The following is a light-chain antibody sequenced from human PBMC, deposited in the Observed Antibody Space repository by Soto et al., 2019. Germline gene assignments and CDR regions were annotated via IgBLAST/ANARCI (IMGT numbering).Light chain of an antibody. CDR1: QTINNRY. CDR3: QHFYSSPGYT. V-gene: IGKV3-20*01. J-gene: IGKJ3*01. CDR2: GAS. Sequence: EIVLTQSPGTLSLSPGERATLSCRASQTINNRYLAWYQQKPGQAPSLLISGASSRATGIPDRFSGSWCVAGYTLTISTLEADDVAVYYCQHFYSSPGYTFGPGAIVDMK.